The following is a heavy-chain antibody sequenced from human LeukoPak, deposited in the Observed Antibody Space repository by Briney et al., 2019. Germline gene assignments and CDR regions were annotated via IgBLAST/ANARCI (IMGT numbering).Heavy chain of an antibody. Sequence: SETLSLTCTVSGASIGSGDYYWSWIRQPPGKGLEWIGYIYDSGSTYYNPSLKSRITISVDTSENRFSLKLSSVTATDTAVYYCARDCSGGSCYGAFDIWGQGTMVTVSS. CDR2: IYDSGST. CDR3: ARDCSGGSCYGAFDI. CDR1: GASIGSGDYY. D-gene: IGHD2-15*01. V-gene: IGHV4-30-4*01. J-gene: IGHJ3*02.